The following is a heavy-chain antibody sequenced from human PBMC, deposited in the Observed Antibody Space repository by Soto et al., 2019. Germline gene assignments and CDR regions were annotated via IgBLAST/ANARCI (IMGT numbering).Heavy chain of an antibody. J-gene: IGHJ6*02. CDR2: ISGTGANT. D-gene: IGHD2-8*01. CDR3: ARLSGADPHYYYGMDV. V-gene: IGHV3-23*01. Sequence: EVQVLESGGGLVQPGGPLRRSCAAPGFSFDTYGMTWVRQAPGKGPQWVSAISGTGANTYYVDSVKGRFTISRDNSKNALYLQTNGLRAEDTAIYYCARLSGADPHYYYGMDVWGQGTTVTVSS. CDR1: GFSFDTYG.